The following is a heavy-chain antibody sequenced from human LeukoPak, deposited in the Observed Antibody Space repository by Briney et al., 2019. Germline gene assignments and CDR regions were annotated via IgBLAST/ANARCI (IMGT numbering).Heavy chain of an antibody. J-gene: IGHJ4*02. CDR2: ISSSSRTI. CDR3: ASSSYGDPYYFDY. CDR1: GFTFSDYY. V-gene: IGHV3-11*04. Sequence: GGSLRPSCAASGFTFSDYYMSWIRQAPGKGLEWVSYISSSSRTIYYADSVKGRFTISRDNAKNSLYLQMNSLRAEDTAVYYCASSSYGDPYYFDYWGQGTLVTVSS. D-gene: IGHD4-17*01.